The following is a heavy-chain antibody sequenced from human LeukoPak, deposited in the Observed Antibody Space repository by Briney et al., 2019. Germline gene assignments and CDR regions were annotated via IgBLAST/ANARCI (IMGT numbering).Heavy chain of an antibody. CDR3: AKGFDFWRGLYYFDH. Sequence: GGSLRLSCTASGITFTGHGLSWVRQAPGKGLEWVSSISGSGGVTLYADSVKGRFAISRDNSKSTVYLQMNRLRAEDTAVYYCAKGFDFWRGLYYFDHWGQGTLVTVSS. D-gene: IGHD3-3*01. J-gene: IGHJ4*02. CDR1: GITFTGHG. V-gene: IGHV3-23*01. CDR2: ISGSGGVT.